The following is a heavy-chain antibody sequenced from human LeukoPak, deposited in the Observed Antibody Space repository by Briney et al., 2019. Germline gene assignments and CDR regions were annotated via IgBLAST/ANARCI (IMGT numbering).Heavy chain of an antibody. V-gene: IGHV3-11*04. D-gene: IGHD3-9*01. J-gene: IGHJ4*02. CDR3: ARDLRYFDWQRLDY. CDR1: GFTFSDYY. Sequence: GGSLRLSCAASGFTFSDYYMSWIRQAPGKGLEWVSYISSSGSTIYYADSVKGRFTISRDNAKNSLYLQMNSLRAEDTAVYYCARDLRYFDWQRLDYWGQGTLVTVSS. CDR2: ISSSGSTI.